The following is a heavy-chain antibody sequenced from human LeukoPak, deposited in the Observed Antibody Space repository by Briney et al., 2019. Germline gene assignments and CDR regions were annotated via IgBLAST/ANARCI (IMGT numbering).Heavy chain of an antibody. CDR2: ISGSGGST. CDR3: ATYSSLNRREFQF. CDR1: RFNFNSFV. J-gene: IGHJ1*01. D-gene: IGHD3-22*01. V-gene: IGHV3-23*01. Sequence: GGSLRLSCAASRFNFNSFVMGWVRQPPGKGLEWVSAISGSGGSTYYADSVKGRFTISRDNAKNSLYLQMNSLRAEDTAVYYCATYSSLNRREFQFWGQGTLLTVSS.